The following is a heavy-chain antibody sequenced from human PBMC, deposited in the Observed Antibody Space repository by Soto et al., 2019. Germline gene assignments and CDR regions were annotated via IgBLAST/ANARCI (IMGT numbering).Heavy chain of an antibody. J-gene: IGHJ5*02. CDR2: INAANGDT. V-gene: IGHV1-3*01. CDR3: VRRHVSATGIDWFDP. D-gene: IGHD6-13*01. Sequence: ASVKVSCKASGYTFTSYGIHWVRQAPGQRLEWMGWINAANGDTKYSAKFQGRVTITRDTSASTAYMELSSLRSEDTAVYYCVRRHVSATGIDWFDPWGQGTLVTVSS. CDR1: GYTFTSYG.